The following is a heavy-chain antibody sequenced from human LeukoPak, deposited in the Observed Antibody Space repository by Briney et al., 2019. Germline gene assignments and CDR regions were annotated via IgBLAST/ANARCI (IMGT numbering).Heavy chain of an antibody. Sequence: PWGSLRLSCAASGFTFSSYGMHWVRQAPGKGLEWVSVIYSGGSTYYADSVKGRFTISRDNSKNTLYLQMNSLRAEDTAVYYCARTYRGAAAGREDYWGQGTLVTVSS. V-gene: IGHV3-NL1*01. CDR2: IYSGGST. D-gene: IGHD6-13*01. CDR1: GFTFSSYG. J-gene: IGHJ4*02. CDR3: ARTYRGAAAGREDY.